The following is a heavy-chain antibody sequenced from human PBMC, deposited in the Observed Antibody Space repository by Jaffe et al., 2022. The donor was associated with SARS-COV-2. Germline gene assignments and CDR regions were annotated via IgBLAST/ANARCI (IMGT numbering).Heavy chain of an antibody. CDR3: ASSTLPLRDDSSGYYAFDI. CDR2: IYTSGST. D-gene: IGHD3-22*01. J-gene: IGHJ3*02. V-gene: IGHV4-61*02. Sequence: QVQLQESGPGLVKPSQTLSLTCTVSGGSISSGSYYWSWIRQPAGKGLEWIGRIYTSGSTNYNPSLKSRVTISVDTSKNQFSLKLSSVTAADTAVYYCASSTLPLRDDSSGYYAFDIWGQGTMVTVSS. CDR1: GGSISSGSYY.